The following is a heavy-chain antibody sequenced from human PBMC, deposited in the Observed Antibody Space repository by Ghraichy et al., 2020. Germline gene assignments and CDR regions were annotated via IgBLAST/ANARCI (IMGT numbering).Heavy chain of an antibody. D-gene: IGHD2-15*01. V-gene: IGHV3-23*01. J-gene: IGHJ4*02. CDR3: ALNTNWWPNYFDY. Sequence: GGSLRLSCAASGFTFSSYAMSWVRQAPGKGLEWVSAISGSGGSTYYADSVKGRFTISRDNSKNTLYLQMNSLRAEDTAVYYCALNTNWWPNYFDYWGQGTLVTVSS. CDR1: GFTFSSYA. CDR2: ISGSGGST.